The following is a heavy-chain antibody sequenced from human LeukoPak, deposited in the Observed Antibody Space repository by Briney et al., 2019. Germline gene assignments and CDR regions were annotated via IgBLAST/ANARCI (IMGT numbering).Heavy chain of an antibody. J-gene: IGHJ4*02. V-gene: IGHV4-34*01. CDR3: ARRPRYYDYVWGSYLGPSFDY. Sequence: SETLSLTCAVYGGSFSGYYWSWIRQPPGKGLEWIGEINHSGSTNYNPSLKSRVTISVDTSKNQFSLKLSSVTAADTAVYYWARRPRYYDYVWGSYLGPSFDYWGQGTLVTASS. CDR1: GGSFSGYY. D-gene: IGHD3-16*01. CDR2: INHSGST.